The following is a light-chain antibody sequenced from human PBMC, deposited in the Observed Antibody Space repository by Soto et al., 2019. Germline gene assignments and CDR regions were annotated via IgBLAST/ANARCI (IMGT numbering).Light chain of an antibody. Sequence: SALTQPPSASGSPGQSVTISCTGTSSDVGNYNYVSWYQQHPGKAPKLMIFEVSERPSGVPHRFSGSKSGNTASLTVSGLQPEDEADYYCSSYSDSNDLVFGGGTKLTVL. CDR3: SSYSDSNDLV. CDR1: SSDVGNYNY. CDR2: EVS. V-gene: IGLV2-8*01. J-gene: IGLJ3*02.